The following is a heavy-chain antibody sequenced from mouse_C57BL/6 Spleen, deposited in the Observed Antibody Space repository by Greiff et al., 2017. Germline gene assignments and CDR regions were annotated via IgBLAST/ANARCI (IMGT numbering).Heavy chain of an antibody. CDR1: GFNFSSYA. CDR2: ISDGGSYT. J-gene: IGHJ3*01. D-gene: IGHD2-1*01. CDR3: ARDYVNYFAWFAY. V-gene: IGHV5-4*01. Sequence: EVKLVESGGGLVKPGGSLKLSCAASGFNFSSYAMSWVRQTPEKRLEWVATISDGGSYTYYPDNVKGRFTISRDNAKNNLYLQMSHLKSEDTAMYYCARDYVNYFAWFAYWGQGTLVTVSA.